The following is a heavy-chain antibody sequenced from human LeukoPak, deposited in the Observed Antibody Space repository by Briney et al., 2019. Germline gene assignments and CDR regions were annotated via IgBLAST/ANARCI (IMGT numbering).Heavy chain of an antibody. J-gene: IGHJ6*02. CDR2: ISSSSSYI. V-gene: IGHV3-21*01. CDR1: GFTFSSYP. CDR3: ARDRREWFGELLTRGIGMDV. Sequence: PGRSLRLSCAASGFTFSSYPLHWVRQAPDRGLEWVSSISSSSSYIYYADSVKGRFTISRDNAKNSLYLQMNSLRAEDTAVYYCARDRREWFGELLTRGIGMDVWGQGTTVTVSS. D-gene: IGHD3-10*01.